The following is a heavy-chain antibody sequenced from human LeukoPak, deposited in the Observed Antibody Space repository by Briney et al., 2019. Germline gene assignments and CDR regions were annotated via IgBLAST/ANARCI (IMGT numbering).Heavy chain of an antibody. Sequence: SVKVSCKASGGTFSSYAISWVRQAPGQGLEWMGGIIPIFGTANYAQKFQGRVTITADESTSTAYMELSSLRSEDTAVYYCARAIGWLQPWFDPWGQGTLVTVSS. J-gene: IGHJ5*02. CDR1: GGTFSSYA. CDR3: ARAIGWLQPWFDP. CDR2: IIPIFGTA. V-gene: IGHV1-69*13. D-gene: IGHD5-24*01.